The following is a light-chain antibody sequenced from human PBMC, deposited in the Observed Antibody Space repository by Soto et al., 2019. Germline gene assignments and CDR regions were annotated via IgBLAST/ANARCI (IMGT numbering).Light chain of an antibody. V-gene: IGKV3-11*01. CDR1: QSVSSY. Sequence: EIVLTQSPATLSLSPGERATLSCRASQSVSSYLAWYQQKPGQAPRLLISDASNRATGIPARFSGSGSGTDFTLSIRSLEPEDFAIYYCQQRGNWPLTFGGGTKVDIK. J-gene: IGKJ4*01. CDR2: DAS. CDR3: QQRGNWPLT.